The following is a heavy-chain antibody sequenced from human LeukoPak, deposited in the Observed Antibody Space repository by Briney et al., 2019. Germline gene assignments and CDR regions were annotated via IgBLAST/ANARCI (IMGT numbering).Heavy chain of an antibody. J-gene: IGHJ4*02. CDR3: ARSLAAAELDY. V-gene: IGHV3-48*03. D-gene: IGHD6-13*01. CDR2: ISSSANSI. CDR1: GFTFDGSE. Sequence: GGSLRLSCAASGFTFDGSEMNWVRQAPGKGLEWLSYISSSANSIYHADSVKGRFTVSRDNAKNSLYLQMNSLRAEDTAVYYCARSLAAAELDYWGQGTLVTVSS.